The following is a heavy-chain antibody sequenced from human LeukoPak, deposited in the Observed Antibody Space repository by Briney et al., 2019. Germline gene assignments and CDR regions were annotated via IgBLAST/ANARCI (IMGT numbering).Heavy chain of an antibody. CDR2: ISGSSSAI. CDR3: ATYSGYDRIFDH. D-gene: IGHD5-12*01. V-gene: IGHV3-48*01. J-gene: IGHJ4*02. CDR1: GFTFSTYG. Sequence: PGGSLRLSCAASGFTFSTYGMNWVRQAPGKGLEWVSYISGSSSAIYYTDSVKGRFTISRDNAEKPVYLQMNGLRAEDTAVYYCATYSGYDRIFDHWGQGTLVTVSS.